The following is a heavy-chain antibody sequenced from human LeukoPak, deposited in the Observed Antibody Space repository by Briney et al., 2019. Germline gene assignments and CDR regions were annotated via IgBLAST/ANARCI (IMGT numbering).Heavy chain of an antibody. D-gene: IGHD3-9*01. CDR2: VKYDGSNT. V-gene: IGHV3-74*01. Sequence: GGSLRLSCAASGFTFSAYWMHWVRQAPGKGLVWVSRVKYDGSNTTYADSVKGRFTISRDNAKNILYLQMNSLRVEDTAVYYWARDLDWLLFDYWGQGTLVTVSS. CDR1: GFTFSAYW. J-gene: IGHJ4*02. CDR3: ARDLDWLLFDY.